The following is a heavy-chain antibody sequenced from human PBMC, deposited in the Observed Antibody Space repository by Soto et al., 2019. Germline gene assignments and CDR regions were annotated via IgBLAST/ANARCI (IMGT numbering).Heavy chain of an antibody. J-gene: IGHJ6*02. D-gene: IGHD2-2*01. CDR2: IIPISDTT. V-gene: IGHV1-69*01. Sequence: QVQLVQSGAEVKKPGSSVKVSCKASGGTFSSYAISWVRQAPGQGLEWMGGIIPISDTTNYAQKFQGRVTIPADESTRTAYIELNSLTSEDTAVQYCARSQGSSTSLEIYYYYDYGMDVWGQGTRVTVSS. CDR1: GGTFSSYA. CDR3: ARSQGSSTSLEIYYYYDYGMDV.